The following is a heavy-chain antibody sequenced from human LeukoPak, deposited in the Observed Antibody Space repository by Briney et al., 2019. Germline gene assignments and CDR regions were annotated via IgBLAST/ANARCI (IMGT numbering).Heavy chain of an antibody. J-gene: IGHJ4*02. D-gene: IGHD6-13*01. CDR1: GFTFSSQW. V-gene: IGHV3-7*01. Sequence: GGSLRLSCAASGFTFSSQWMSWVRQAPGKGLEWVANVNQGGTEKYYVDSVKGRFTISRDNAENSLYLQMNSLRAEDTAVYYCAKSKKYSSSWGDYWAREPWSPSPQ. CDR2: VNQGGTEK. CDR3: AKSKKYSSSWGDY.